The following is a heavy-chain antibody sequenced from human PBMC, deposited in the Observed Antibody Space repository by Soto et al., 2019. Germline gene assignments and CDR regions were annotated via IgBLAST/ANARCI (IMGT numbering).Heavy chain of an antibody. J-gene: IGHJ4*02. CDR1: GGSISSYY. CDR2: IYYSGST. V-gene: IGHV4-59*08. CDR3: SRQSLDCSGGSCHYHYFDY. D-gene: IGHD2-15*01. Sequence: SETLSLTCTVSGGSISSYYWSWFRKPPGKGLEWIGYIYYSGSTNYNPSLKSRVTISVDTSKNQFSLKLSSVTAADTAVYYCSRQSLDCSGGSCHYHYFDYWGQRTLVTVSS.